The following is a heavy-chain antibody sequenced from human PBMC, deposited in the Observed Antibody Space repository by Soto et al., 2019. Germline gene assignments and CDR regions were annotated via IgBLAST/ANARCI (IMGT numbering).Heavy chain of an antibody. D-gene: IGHD1-26*01. J-gene: IGHJ5*01. V-gene: IGHV3-23*01. CDR1: GFRFRTRA. Sequence: GGSLRLSCAASGFRFRTRAMSWVRQAPGKGLEWVASIRPGGDSTYYADSVKGRFAVSRDNSNVTLYLQMDSLRVEDTAIYYWTTHEEGAPWAGGFDSWGQGTLVTVSS. CDR3: TTHEEGAPWAGGFDS. CDR2: IRPGGDST.